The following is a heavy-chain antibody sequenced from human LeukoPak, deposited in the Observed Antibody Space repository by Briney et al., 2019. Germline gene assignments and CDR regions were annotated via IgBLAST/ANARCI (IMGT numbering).Heavy chain of an antibody. Sequence: GASVKVSCKASGYTFTGYSIYWVRQAPGQGLEWMGGINPNSGDTNFAQKFQGRVTMTRDTSISTAYMELSGPRSDDTAIYYCARGYVWIEMGLGYWGQGTLVTVSS. CDR2: INPNSGDT. CDR1: GYTFTGYS. D-gene: IGHD3/OR15-3a*01. V-gene: IGHV1-2*02. J-gene: IGHJ4*02. CDR3: ARGYVWIEMGLGY.